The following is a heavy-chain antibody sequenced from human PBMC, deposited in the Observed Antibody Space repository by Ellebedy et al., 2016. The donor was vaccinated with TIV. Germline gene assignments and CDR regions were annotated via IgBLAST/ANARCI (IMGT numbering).Heavy chain of an antibody. J-gene: IGHJ4*02. CDR1: GVSVSSGSYY. CDR3: ARLSSGRAPAPFDY. D-gene: IGHD3-22*01. CDR2: IYYSGST. V-gene: IGHV4-61*01. Sequence: SETLSLXXTVSGVSVSSGSYYWNWIRQPPGKGLEWIGYIYYSGSTNYNPSLKSRVTISVDTSKNQFSLKLSSVTAADTAVYYCARLSSGRAPAPFDYWGQGTLVTVSS.